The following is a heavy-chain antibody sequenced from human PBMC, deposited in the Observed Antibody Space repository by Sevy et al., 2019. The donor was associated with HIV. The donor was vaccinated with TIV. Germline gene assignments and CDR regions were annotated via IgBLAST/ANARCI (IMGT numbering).Heavy chain of an antibody. Sequence: NHSETLSLTCTVSGGSITSLYWNWIRQPPGKGLEWIANIYYNGHVNYNPSLKSRVTLSLDTSKNQFSLRLSSVTAADTAMYYCAGENAWGRGYSWGQGTLVTVSS. CDR3: AGENAWGRGYS. J-gene: IGHJ4*02. CDR2: IYYNGHV. CDR1: GGSITSLY. D-gene: IGHD1-26*01. V-gene: IGHV4-59*08.